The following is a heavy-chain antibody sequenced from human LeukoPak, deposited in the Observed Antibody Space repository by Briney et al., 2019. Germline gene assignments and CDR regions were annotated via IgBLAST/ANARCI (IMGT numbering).Heavy chain of an antibody. J-gene: IGHJ4*02. CDR3: AKASDSGWYGPPFDY. CDR1: GFFSSYG. V-gene: IGHV3-30*18. D-gene: IGHD6-19*01. Sequence: GGSLRLSCAASGFFSSYGMHWVRQAPGKGLEWVAVISYDGSNKYYADSVKGRFTISRDNSKNTLYLQMNSLRAEDTAVYYCAKASDSGWYGPPFDYWGQGTLVTVSS. CDR2: ISYDGSNK.